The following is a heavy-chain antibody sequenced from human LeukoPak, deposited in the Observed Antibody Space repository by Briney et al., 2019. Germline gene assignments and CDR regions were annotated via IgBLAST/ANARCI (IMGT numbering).Heavy chain of an antibody. V-gene: IGHV4-59*11. Sequence: PSETLSLTCTVSGASITTHHWSWIRQSPGKGLEWIGYSHINGGSSYNPSLKSRVTISLDTSENHFSLRLNSVTAADPAVYFCARGDIDWLRSPGALYYFDYWGQGILVTVSS. CDR3: ARGDIDWLRSPGALYYFDY. CDR1: GASITTHH. J-gene: IGHJ4*02. D-gene: IGHD5-12*01. CDR2: SHINGGS.